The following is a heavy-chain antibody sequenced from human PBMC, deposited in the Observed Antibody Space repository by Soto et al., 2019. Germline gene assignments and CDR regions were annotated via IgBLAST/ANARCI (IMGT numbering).Heavy chain of an antibody. CDR1: GFTFSDYW. CDR2: IKEDGSEK. CDR3: ARDPYNYGDYGYGMDV. Sequence: GGSLRLSCVASGFTFSDYWMSWVRQAPGKGLEWLANIKEDGSEKVYVDSVRGRFTISRDNTKNSLYLEMNSLRVEDTAVYHCARDPYNYGDYGYGMDVWGQGTTVTVSS. D-gene: IGHD3-16*01. V-gene: IGHV3-7*05. J-gene: IGHJ6*02.